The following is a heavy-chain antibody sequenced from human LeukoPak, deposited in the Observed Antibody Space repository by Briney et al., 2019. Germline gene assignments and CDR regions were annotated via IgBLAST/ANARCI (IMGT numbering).Heavy chain of an antibody. CDR3: AKAGIGVVGYFDY. CDR1: GFTFSSYA. J-gene: IGHJ4*02. V-gene: IGHV3-23*01. D-gene: IGHD6-19*01. CDR2: IRGSGGGT. Sequence: GGPLRLSCAASGFTFSSYAMSWVRQAPGKGLEWVSAIRGSGGGTYYADSVKGRFTISRNNSKNTLYLQMNSLRDEDTALYYCAKAGIGVVGYFDYWGQGTLVTVSS.